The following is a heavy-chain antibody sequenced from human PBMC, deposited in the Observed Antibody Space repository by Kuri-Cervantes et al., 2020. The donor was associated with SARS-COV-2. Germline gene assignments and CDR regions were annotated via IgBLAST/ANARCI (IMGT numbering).Heavy chain of an antibody. CDR1: GYTFTGYY. CDR3: ARDGEYYYDRSGYFNWFDP. V-gene: IGHV1-2*02. D-gene: IGHD3-22*01. J-gene: IGHJ5*02. CDR2: INSNSGGT. Sequence: ASVKVSCKASGYTFTGYYMHWVRQAPGQGLEWMGWINSNSGGTNYAQKFQGRVTMTRDTSISTAYMELSRLRSDDTAVYYCARDGEYYYDRSGYFNWFDPWGQGTLVTVSS.